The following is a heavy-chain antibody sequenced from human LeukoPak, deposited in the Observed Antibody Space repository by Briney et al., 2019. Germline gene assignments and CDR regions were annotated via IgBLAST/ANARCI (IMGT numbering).Heavy chain of an antibody. V-gene: IGHV4-61*02. Sequence: SETLSLTCTVSGGSISSGSYYWSWIRQPAGKGLEWIGRIYTSGSTNYNPSLKSRVTISVDTSKNQFSLKLSSVTAADTAVYDCARGGERYCSSTSCSLDYWGQGTLVTVSS. CDR1: GGSISSGSYY. J-gene: IGHJ4*02. CDR3: ARGGERYCSSTSCSLDY. CDR2: IYTSGST. D-gene: IGHD2-2*01.